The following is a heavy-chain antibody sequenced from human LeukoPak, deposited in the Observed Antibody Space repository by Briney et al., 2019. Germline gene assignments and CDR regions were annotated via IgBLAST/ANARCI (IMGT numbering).Heavy chain of an antibody. CDR1: GYTFTSYY. CDR3: ARGFSGYCSGGSCYSYYYYYMDV. CDR2: INPSGGST. D-gene: IGHD2-15*01. V-gene: IGHV1-46*01. Sequence: ASVKVSCKASGYTFTSYYMHWVRQAPGQGLEWMGIINPSGGSTSYAQKFQGRVTMTRNTSISTAYMELSSLRSEDTAVYYCARGFSGYCSGGSCYSYYYYYMDVWGKGTTVTISS. J-gene: IGHJ6*03.